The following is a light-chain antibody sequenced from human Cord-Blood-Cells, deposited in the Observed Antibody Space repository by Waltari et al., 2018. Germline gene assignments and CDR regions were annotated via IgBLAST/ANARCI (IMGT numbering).Light chain of an antibody. CDR2: EVS. J-gene: IGLJ1*01. CDR3: CSYAGSYV. V-gene: IGLV2-23*02. CDR1: RSDVGSYNL. Sequence: QSALTQPASVSGSPGQSITISCPGTRSDVGSYNLVSWYQQHPSKAPKLMIYEVSKRPSGVSNRFSGSKSGNTASLTISGLQAEDEADYYCCSYAGSYVFGTGTKVTVL.